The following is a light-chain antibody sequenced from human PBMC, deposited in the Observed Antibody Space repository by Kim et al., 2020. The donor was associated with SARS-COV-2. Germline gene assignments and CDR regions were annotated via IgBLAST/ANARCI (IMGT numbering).Light chain of an antibody. V-gene: IGLV3-19*01. J-gene: IGLJ2*01. CDR3: NSRDNSANPVI. Sequence: ALGQTVRITCQGDSLRNYYANWYQQKQGQAPVLVIYGKNNRPSGIPDRFSGSTSGNTASLTITGAQAEDEADYYCNSRDNSANPVIFGGGTQLTVL. CDR2: GKN. CDR1: SLRNYY.